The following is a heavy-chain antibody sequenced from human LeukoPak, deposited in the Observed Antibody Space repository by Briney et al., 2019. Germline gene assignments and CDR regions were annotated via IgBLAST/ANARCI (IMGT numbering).Heavy chain of an antibody. D-gene: IGHD3-10*01. J-gene: IGHJ3*02. CDR1: GFTFSSYS. CDR2: ISSSSSYI. V-gene: IGHV3-21*01. Sequence: PGGSLRLSCAASGFTFSSYSMNWVRQAPGKGLEWVSSISSSSSYIYYADSVKGRFTISRDNAKNSLYLQMNSLRAEDTAVYYCARDWRGVITAVGAFDIWGQGTMVTVSS. CDR3: ARDWRGVITAVGAFDI.